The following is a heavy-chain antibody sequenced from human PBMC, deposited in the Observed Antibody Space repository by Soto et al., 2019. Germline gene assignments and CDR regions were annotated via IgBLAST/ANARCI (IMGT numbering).Heavy chain of an antibody. CDR3: ARTHRDPYYYYYGMDV. V-gene: IGHV3-11*01. CDR2: ISSSGDTI. J-gene: IGHJ6*02. Sequence: QVQLVESGGGLVKPGGSLRLSCAASEFPFSDYYMNWVRQAPGKGLEWVSDISSSGDTIYYADSVKGRFTISRDNAKSSLYLQINSLRAEDTAVYYCARTHRDPYYYYYGMDVWGQGTTVTVSS. CDR1: EFPFSDYY.